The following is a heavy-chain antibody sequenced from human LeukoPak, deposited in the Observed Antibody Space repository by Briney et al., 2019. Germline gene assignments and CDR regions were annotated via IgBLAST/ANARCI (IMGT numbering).Heavy chain of an antibody. CDR2: INSDGSST. D-gene: IGHD3-22*01. V-gene: IGHV3-74*01. Sequence: PGGSLRLSCAASGFTFSSYWMHWVRQAPGKGLVWVSRINSDGSSTSYADSVKGRFTISRDNAKNTLYLQVNSLRAEDTAVYYCARVMIVVRYYYYYYMDVWGKGTTVTVSS. CDR1: GFTFSSYW. J-gene: IGHJ6*03. CDR3: ARVMIVVRYYYYYYMDV.